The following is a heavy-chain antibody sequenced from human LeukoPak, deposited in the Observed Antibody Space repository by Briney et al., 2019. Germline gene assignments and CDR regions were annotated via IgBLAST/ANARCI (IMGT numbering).Heavy chain of an antibody. J-gene: IGHJ6*02. V-gene: IGHV1-24*01. Sequence: ASVKVSCKVSEDTLTEFAMHWVRQAPGKGLEWMGGFDPEDGETIYAQKFQGRVIMSEDTSTDTAYMELSSLRSEDTAVYYCAADRFSIFGVVITPKNYYGMDVWGQGTTVTVSS. CDR2: FDPEDGET. CDR1: EDTLTEFA. CDR3: AADRFSIFGVVITPKNYYGMDV. D-gene: IGHD3-3*01.